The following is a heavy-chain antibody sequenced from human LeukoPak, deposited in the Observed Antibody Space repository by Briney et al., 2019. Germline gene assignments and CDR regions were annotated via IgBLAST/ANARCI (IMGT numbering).Heavy chain of an antibody. D-gene: IGHD3-16*02. CDR3: AKRGYPMYYFDY. CDR1: GGSISSSNW. Sequence: PSETLCLTCAVSGGSISSSNWWNWVRQPPGKGLEWIGEIYHSGSTNYNPSLKSRVTISVDKSKNQFSLKLSSVTAADTAVYYCAKRGYPMYYFDYWGQGTLVTVSS. V-gene: IGHV4-4*02. CDR2: IYHSGST. J-gene: IGHJ4*02.